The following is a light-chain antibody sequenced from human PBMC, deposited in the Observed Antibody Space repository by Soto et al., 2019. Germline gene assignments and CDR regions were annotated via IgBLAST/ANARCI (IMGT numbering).Light chain of an antibody. CDR1: SGHSTYA. CDR3: QTWGTGIWV. CDR2: LNSDGSH. V-gene: IGLV4-69*01. J-gene: IGLJ3*02. Sequence: QAVVTQSPSASASLGASVKLTCTLSSGHSTYAIAWHQQQPEKGPRYLMNLNSDGSHSKGDGIPDRFSGSSSGTERYLTISCLQSEDEADYYCQTWGTGIWVFGGGTEVTVL.